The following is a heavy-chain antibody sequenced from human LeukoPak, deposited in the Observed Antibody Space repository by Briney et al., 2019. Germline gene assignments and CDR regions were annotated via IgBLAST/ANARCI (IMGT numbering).Heavy chain of an antibody. CDR3: ARGHFDSSGSSNPLDS. Sequence: PSETLSLTCTVSGASISSYYWSRIQQPPGKGLEWIGYIHASGSTNSSPSLKSRVTMSVDTSKNEFSLKLTSVTAADTALYYCARGHFDSSGSSNPLDSWGQGTLVTVSS. CDR1: GASISSYY. CDR2: IHASGST. J-gene: IGHJ4*02. D-gene: IGHD3-22*01. V-gene: IGHV4-4*09.